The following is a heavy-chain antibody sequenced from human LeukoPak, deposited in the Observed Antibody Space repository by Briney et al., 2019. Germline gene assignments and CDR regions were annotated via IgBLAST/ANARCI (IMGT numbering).Heavy chain of an antibody. CDR3: ARGLTYYDILTGYYIWFDP. Sequence: ASVKVSCKASGYTFTGYYMHWVRQATGQGLEWMGWMNPNSGNTGYAQKFQGRVTMTRNTSISTAYMELSSLRSEDTAVYYCARGLTYYDILTGYYIWFDPWGQGTLVTVSS. CDR2: MNPNSGNT. CDR1: GYTFTGYY. V-gene: IGHV1-8*02. D-gene: IGHD3-9*01. J-gene: IGHJ5*02.